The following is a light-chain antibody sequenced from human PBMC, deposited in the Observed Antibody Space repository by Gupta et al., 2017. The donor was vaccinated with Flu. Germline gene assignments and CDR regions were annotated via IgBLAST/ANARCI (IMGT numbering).Light chain of an antibody. J-gene: IGKJ4*01. CDR2: AAS. CDR3: QQSYSTPT. Sequence: DIQMTQSPSSLSASVGDRVTITCRASQSISSYVNWYQQKPGKAPKLLIYAASSLQSGVPSRCSGRGSGTDFTLTISRLQPEDFASYYCQQSYSTPTFGGGTKVEIK. V-gene: IGKV1-39*01. CDR1: QSISSY.